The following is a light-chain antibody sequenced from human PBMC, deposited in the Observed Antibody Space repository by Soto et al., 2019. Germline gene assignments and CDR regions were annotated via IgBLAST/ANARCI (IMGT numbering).Light chain of an antibody. V-gene: IGLV2-14*01. CDR2: DVS. CDR3: GSYTSGSTRYV. J-gene: IGLJ1*01. CDR1: SSDVGGHNY. Sequence: QSVLTQPASLSGSPGQSITISCTGTSSDVGGHNYVSWYQQHPGKAPKVMIYDVSNRPSGVSNRFSGSKSGNTASLTISGLQAEDEADYYCGSYTSGSTRYVFVTGTKVTVL.